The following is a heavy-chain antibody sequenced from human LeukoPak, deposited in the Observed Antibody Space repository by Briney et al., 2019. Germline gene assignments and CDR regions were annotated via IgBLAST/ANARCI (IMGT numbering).Heavy chain of an antibody. J-gene: IGHJ4*02. D-gene: IGHD4-23*01. Sequence: ASVNVSCKASGYTFSSYYMHWVRHAPGQGLEWVGLINPTGDSTNYAQNFRGRVTMTRDTSTSTVYMDLNRLRAEDTAVYYCAREASGGYFDYWGQGTLVTVSS. V-gene: IGHV1-46*01. CDR2: INPTGDST. CDR1: GYTFSSYY. CDR3: AREASGGYFDY.